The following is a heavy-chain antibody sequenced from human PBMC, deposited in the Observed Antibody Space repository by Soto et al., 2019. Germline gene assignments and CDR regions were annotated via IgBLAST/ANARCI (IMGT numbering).Heavy chain of an antibody. V-gene: IGHV4-34*01. Sequence: SETLSLTCAVCGGSLSGYYWSWIRQPPGKALEWIGEINHSGNTNYNPSLKTRVTISVDTSKNQLFLNLSSVTAADTAMYYCARHHVRGRTIAGAAEFWGQGTLVTVSS. CDR3: ARHHVRGRTIAGAAEF. CDR1: GGSLSGYY. D-gene: IGHD1-26*01. CDR2: INHSGNT. J-gene: IGHJ4*02.